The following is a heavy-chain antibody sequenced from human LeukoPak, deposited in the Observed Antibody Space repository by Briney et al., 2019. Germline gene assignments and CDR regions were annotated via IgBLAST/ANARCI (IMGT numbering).Heavy chain of an antibody. D-gene: IGHD3-10*01. CDR1: GFTFSSYA. CDR2: ISGSGDSI. CDR3: ARDAVRDSGSINWFDS. Sequence: GGSLRLFCAASGFTFSSYAMSWVRQAPGKGLEWVSAISGSGDSIYYADSVKGQFTISRDNSKNTVYLHMKRLRAEDTAVYYYARDAVRDSGSINWFDSWGQGTLVTVSS. J-gene: IGHJ5*01. V-gene: IGHV3-23*01.